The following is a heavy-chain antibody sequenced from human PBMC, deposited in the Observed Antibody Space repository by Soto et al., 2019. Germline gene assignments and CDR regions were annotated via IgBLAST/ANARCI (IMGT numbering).Heavy chain of an antibody. V-gene: IGHV3-64*01. J-gene: IGHJ4*02. Sequence: EVQLVESGGGLVQPGGSLRLSCAASGFTFSSYAMHWVRQAPGKGLEYVSAISSNGGSTYYANSVKGRFTMSRDNSKNTLYLQMGSLRAEDMAVYYCAGGDCSGGSCYFDYWGQGTLVTVSS. CDR3: AGGDCSGGSCYFDY. D-gene: IGHD2-15*01. CDR2: ISSNGGST. CDR1: GFTFSSYA.